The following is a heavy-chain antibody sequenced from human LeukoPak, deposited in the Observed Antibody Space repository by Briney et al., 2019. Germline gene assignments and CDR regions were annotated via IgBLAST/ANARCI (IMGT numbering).Heavy chain of an antibody. CDR2: ISGSGGST. CDR3: AIPPPSYYDFWSGYYTFDY. Sequence: PGGSLRLSCAASGFTFSSYAMSWVRQAPGKGLEWVSAISGSGGSTYYADSVKGRFTISRDNSKNTLYLQMNGLRAEDTAVYYCAIPPPSYYDFWSGYYTFDYWGQGTLVTVSS. CDR1: GFTFSSYA. J-gene: IGHJ4*02. D-gene: IGHD3-3*01. V-gene: IGHV3-23*01.